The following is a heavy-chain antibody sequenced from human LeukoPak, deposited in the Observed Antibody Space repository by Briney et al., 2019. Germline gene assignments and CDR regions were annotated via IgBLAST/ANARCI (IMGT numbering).Heavy chain of an antibody. CDR3: VRISTSVAGADY. J-gene: IGHJ4*02. V-gene: IGHV3-7*01. CDR2: IKRDGSET. CDR1: GFTFSTSW. D-gene: IGHD6-19*01. Sequence: GGSLRLSCGASGFTFSTSWMSWVRQAPGKGLEWVANIKRDGSETYYVDSVKGRFTISRENTKNLLFLQMDSLRAEDTAVYFCVRISTSVAGADYWGQETLVTVSS.